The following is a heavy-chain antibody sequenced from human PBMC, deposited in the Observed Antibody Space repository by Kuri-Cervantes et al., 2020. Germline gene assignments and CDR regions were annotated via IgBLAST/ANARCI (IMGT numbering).Heavy chain of an antibody. Sequence: ASVKVSCKASGGTFSSYAISWVRQAPGQGLEWMGMIGPSGDFTSYAQKFQGRLTMTRDTSTSTDYMELSSLRYDDTAVYYCARDGGYYGPDVWGKGTTVTVSS. CDR2: IGPSGDFT. V-gene: IGHV1-46*01. CDR3: ARDGGYYGPDV. CDR1: GGTFSSYA. J-gene: IGHJ6*04. D-gene: IGHD3-16*01.